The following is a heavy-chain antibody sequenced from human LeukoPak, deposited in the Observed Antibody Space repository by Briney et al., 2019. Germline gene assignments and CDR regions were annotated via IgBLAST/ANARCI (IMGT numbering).Heavy chain of an antibody. CDR1: GYSISNGYY. J-gene: IGHJ3*02. V-gene: IGHV4-38-2*01. Sequence: SETLSLTCAVSGYSISNGYYWGWIRPPPGKGLEWIGSINHSGSTYYNPSLKSRVTISIYTSKNQFSLKLSSVTAADTAVYYCARQFGVEIWGQGTMVTVSS. D-gene: IGHD1-1*01. CDR3: ARQFGVEI. CDR2: INHSGST.